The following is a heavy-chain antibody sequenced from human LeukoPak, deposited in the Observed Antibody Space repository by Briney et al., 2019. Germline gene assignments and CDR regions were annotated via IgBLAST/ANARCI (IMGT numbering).Heavy chain of an antibody. V-gene: IGHV4-59*08. CDR1: GGSIGSYY. CDR2: IFYRWGT. J-gene: IGHJ4*02. D-gene: IGHD2-15*01. CDR3: ARQGCNGGSCYSGPVDY. Sequence: SETLSLTCTVCGGSIGSYYWNWIRQPPGKGLEWMGYIFYRWGTSYNPSLKSRASISVDTSQTQFSLKLSSVTAADTAVYYCARQGCNGGSCYSGPVDYWGQGTLVTVSS.